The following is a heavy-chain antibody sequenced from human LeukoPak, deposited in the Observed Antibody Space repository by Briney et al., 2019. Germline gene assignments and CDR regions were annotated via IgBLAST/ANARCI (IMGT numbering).Heavy chain of an antibody. J-gene: IGHJ4*02. Sequence: GGSLRLSCAASGFTFSGYAMSWVRQAPGKGLEWVSAIGGSGDSTYYADSVRGRFTISRDNSENTVYLQMNSLGAEDTAVYYCARNSGGTYHFDYWGQGTLVTVSS. CDR2: IGGSGDST. CDR3: ARNSGGTYHFDY. V-gene: IGHV3-23*01. CDR1: GFTFSGYA. D-gene: IGHD1-14*01.